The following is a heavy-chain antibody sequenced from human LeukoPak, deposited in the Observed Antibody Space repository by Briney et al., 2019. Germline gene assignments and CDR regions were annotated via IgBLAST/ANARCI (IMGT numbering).Heavy chain of an antibody. CDR3: AAAGPSGSYAFFNS. Sequence: GGSLRLSCAASGFTFSSYGMHWVRQAPGKGLEGLAVISFDELNKYYADSVKGRFTISRDNSKNTFYLQMNSLRAEDTAVYYCAAAGPSGSYAFFNSWGQGTLVTVSS. CDR2: ISFDELNK. V-gene: IGHV3-30*03. D-gene: IGHD1-26*01. CDR1: GFTFSSYG. J-gene: IGHJ5*01.